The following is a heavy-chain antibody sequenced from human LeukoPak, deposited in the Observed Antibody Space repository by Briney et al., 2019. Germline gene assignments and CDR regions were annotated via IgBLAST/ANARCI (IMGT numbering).Heavy chain of an antibody. D-gene: IGHD3-3*01. CDR2: ISSSSSYI. J-gene: IGHJ4*02. CDR1: GFTFSSYS. V-gene: IGHV3-21*01. Sequence: GGSLRLSCAASGFTFSSYSMNWVRQAPGKGLEWVSSISSSSSYIYYADSVKGRITISRDNAKNSLYLQMNSLRAEDTAVYYCARTIGNDFWSGYSFDYWGQGTLVTVSS. CDR3: ARTIGNDFWSGYSFDY.